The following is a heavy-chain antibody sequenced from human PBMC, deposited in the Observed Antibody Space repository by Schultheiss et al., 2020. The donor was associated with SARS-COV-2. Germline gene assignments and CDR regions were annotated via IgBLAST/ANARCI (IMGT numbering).Heavy chain of an antibody. Sequence: ASVKVSCKASGGTFSSYTISWVRQAPGQGLEWMGRIIPNSGGTNYAQKFQGWVTMTRDTSISTAYMELSRLRSDDTAVYYCARGYCSSTSCYGAFDIWGQGTMVTVSS. V-gene: IGHV1-2*04. J-gene: IGHJ3*02. D-gene: IGHD2-2*01. CDR1: GGTFSSYT. CDR2: IIPNSGGT. CDR3: ARGYCSSTSCYGAFDI.